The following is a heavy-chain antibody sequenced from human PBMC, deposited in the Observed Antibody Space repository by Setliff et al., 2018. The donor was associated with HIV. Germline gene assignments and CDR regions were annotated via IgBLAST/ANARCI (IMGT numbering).Heavy chain of an antibody. CDR3: ARDVGLCGVDCWPYFYFDL. J-gene: IGHJ2*01. Sequence: PSETLSLTCSVSGGSISSADYSWSWIRQPPGKGLEWLGSTDYNPSVKSRVTISLDTSRNQFSLKLSSMTAADTAVYYCARDVGLCGVDCWPYFYFDLWGRGNLVTVSS. CDR2: ST. D-gene: IGHD2-21*02. V-gene: IGHV4-61*08. CDR1: GGSISSADYS.